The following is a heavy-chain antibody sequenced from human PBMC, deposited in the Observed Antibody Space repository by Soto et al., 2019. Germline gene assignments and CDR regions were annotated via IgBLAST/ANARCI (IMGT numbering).Heavy chain of an antibody. Sequence: LRLSCAASGFTFSSYSMNWVHQAPGKGLEWVSSISSSSSYIYYADSVKGRFTISRDNAKNSLYLQMNSLRAEDTAVYYCARDWIQLWSNWFDPWGQGTLVTVSS. D-gene: IGHD5-18*01. CDR3: ARDWIQLWSNWFDP. CDR1: GFTFSSYS. J-gene: IGHJ5*02. CDR2: ISSSSSYI. V-gene: IGHV3-21*01.